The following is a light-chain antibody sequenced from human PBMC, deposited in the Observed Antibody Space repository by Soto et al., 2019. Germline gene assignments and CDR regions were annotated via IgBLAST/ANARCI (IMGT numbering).Light chain of an antibody. J-gene: IGLJ1*01. V-gene: IGLV2-23*01. CDR1: SSDVGSYNL. CDR2: EGS. CDR3: CSYAGSSTYV. Sequence: QSALTQPASVSGSPGQSITISCTGTSSDVGSYNLVSWYQQHPGKAPKLMIYEGSKRPSGLSNRFSGSKSGNTASLTISRLQAEDEAYYYCCSYAGSSTYVFGTGTKVTVL.